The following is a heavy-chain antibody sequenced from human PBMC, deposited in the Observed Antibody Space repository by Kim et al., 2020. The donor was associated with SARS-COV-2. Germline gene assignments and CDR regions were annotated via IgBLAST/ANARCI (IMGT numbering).Heavy chain of an antibody. CDR1: GFTFGDYA. CDR2: IRSKAYGGTT. J-gene: IGHJ3*02. V-gene: IGHV3-49*04. D-gene: IGHD1-26*01. CDR3: TRVSGWEIDAFDI. Sequence: GGSLRLFCTASGFTFGDYAMSWVRQAPGKGLEWVGFIRSKAYGGTTEYAASVKGRFTISRDDSKSIAYLQMNSLKTEDTAVYYCTRVSGWEIDAFDIWGQGTMVTVSS.